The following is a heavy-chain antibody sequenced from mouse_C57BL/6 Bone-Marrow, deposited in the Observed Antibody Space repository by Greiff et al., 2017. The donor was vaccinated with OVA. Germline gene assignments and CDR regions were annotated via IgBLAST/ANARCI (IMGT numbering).Heavy chain of an antibody. V-gene: IGHV5-6*01. CDR3: AREGDGNYPDN. CDR1: GFTFSSYG. J-gene: IGHJ2*01. Sequence: DVHLVESGGDLVKPGGSLKLSCAASGFTFSSYGMSWVRQTPDKRLEWVATISSGGSYTYYPDNVKGRFTLSRDNAKNTLYLQMSSLTSEDTAMDDCAREGDGNYPDNGGQGTALTVSA. CDR2: ISSGGSYT. D-gene: IGHD2-1*01.